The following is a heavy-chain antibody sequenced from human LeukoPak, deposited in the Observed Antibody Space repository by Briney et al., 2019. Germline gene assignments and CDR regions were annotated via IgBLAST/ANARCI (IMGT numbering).Heavy chain of an antibody. D-gene: IGHD3-10*01. CDR2: IYHSGSI. CDR1: GGSISSGGYY. V-gene: IGHV4-30-2*05. Sequence: SQTLSLTCTVSGGSISSGGYYWSWIRQPPGKGLEWVGYIYHSGSIYESGSTFYNPSLKSRVAISVDRSKNQFFLNLNSVTAADTAVYYCARGQYYGYKIYYFDYWGQGTLVTVSS. J-gene: IGHJ4*02. CDR3: ARGQYYGYKIYYFDY.